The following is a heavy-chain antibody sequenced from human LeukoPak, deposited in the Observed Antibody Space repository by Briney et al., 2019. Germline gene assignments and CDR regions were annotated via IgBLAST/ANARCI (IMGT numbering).Heavy chain of an antibody. CDR3: AKCAGSSDEYYYYYMDV. CDR2: IRYDGSNK. D-gene: IGHD6-25*01. CDR1: GFTFSSFG. J-gene: IGHJ6*03. Sequence: PGGSLRLSCAVSGFTFSSFGMHWVRQAPGKGLEWVAFIRYDGSNKYYADSVKGRFTISRDNSKNTLYLQMNSLRAEDAAVYYCAKCAGSSDEYYYYYMDVWGKGTTVTISS. V-gene: IGHV3-30*02.